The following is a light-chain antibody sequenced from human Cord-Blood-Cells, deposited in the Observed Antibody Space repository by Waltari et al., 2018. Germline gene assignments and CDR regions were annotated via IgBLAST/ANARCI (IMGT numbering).Light chain of an antibody. J-gene: IGKJ3*01. CDR1: QSVSSY. V-gene: IGKV3-11*02. Sequence: EIVLTQSPATLSLSPGERATLSCRASQSVSSYLAWYQQKPGQAPRLLIYDASNRATGIPARFSGSGSGRDFTLTISSLEPEDFAVYYCQQRSNWAPFTFGPGTKVDIK. CDR3: QQRSNWAPFT. CDR2: DAS.